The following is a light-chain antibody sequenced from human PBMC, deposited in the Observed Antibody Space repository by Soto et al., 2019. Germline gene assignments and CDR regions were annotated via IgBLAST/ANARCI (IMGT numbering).Light chain of an antibody. CDR3: QPYVLSPS. V-gene: IGKV3-20*01. CDR1: QSRGSNF. CDR2: ASS. Sequence: GVTQSPGAVSLSPGERATLSCKTSQSRGSNFLAWYQHKPGQAPRLLIYASSNRATGIPDRFSGSASGTDFTLTINRLEPEDFAVYYCQPYVLSPSFGHRTLLEIK. J-gene: IGKJ5*01.